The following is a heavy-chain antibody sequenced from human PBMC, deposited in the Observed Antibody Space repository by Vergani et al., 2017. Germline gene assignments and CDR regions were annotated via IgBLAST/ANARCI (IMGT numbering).Heavy chain of an antibody. Sequence: QVQLVQSGAEVKKPGASVKVSCKASGYTFTGYYMHWVRQAPGQGLEWMGWINPNSGGTNYAQKFQGRVTMTRDTSISTAYMELSRLRSDDTAVYYCARDGAGYCGGDCYSIGYDYWGQGTLVTVSS. D-gene: IGHD2-21*01. CDR2: INPNSGGT. J-gene: IGHJ4*02. CDR3: ARDGAGYCGGDCYSIGYDY. V-gene: IGHV1-2*02. CDR1: GYTFTGYY.